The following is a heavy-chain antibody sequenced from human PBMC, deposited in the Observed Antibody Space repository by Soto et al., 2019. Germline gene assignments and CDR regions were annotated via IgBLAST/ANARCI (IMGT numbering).Heavy chain of an antibody. Sequence: ASVKVSCKASGYTFTSYAMHWVRQAPGERLEWMGWINAGNGNTKYSQKFQGRVTMTTDTSTSTAYMELRSLRSDDTAVYYCARGGVLRFFEWLLEFDPWGQGTLVTVSS. CDR3: ARGGVLRFFEWLLEFDP. CDR1: GYTFTSYA. V-gene: IGHV1-3*01. J-gene: IGHJ5*02. D-gene: IGHD3-3*01. CDR2: INAGNGNT.